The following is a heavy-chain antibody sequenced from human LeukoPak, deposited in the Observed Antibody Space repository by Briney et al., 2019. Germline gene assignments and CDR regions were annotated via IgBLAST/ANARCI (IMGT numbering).Heavy chain of an antibody. Sequence: ASVKVSCKASGYTFTSYAMNWVRQAPGQGLEWMGWINPNSGGTNYAQKFQGRVTMTRDTSISTAYMELSRLRSDDTAVYYCARDISSSDSNFDYWGQGTLVTVSS. CDR3: ARDISSSDSNFDY. CDR1: GYTFTSYA. D-gene: IGHD6-6*01. V-gene: IGHV1-2*02. J-gene: IGHJ4*02. CDR2: INPNSGGT.